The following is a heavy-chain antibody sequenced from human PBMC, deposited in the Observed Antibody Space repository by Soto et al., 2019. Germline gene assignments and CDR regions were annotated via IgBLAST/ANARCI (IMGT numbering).Heavy chain of an antibody. J-gene: IGHJ4*02. CDR1: GFSMKTGYY. Sequence: PXGTLSLTCDVSGFSMKTGYYWCWIRQPPGKGLEWIGAIYHSGTTYVNPSLKSRVTMSVDTSKNQFSLRLTSVAAADTAVYYCARGMNPQDYWGQGTLVTVSS. V-gene: IGHV4-38-2*01. CDR2: IYHSGTT. CDR3: ARGMNPQDY.